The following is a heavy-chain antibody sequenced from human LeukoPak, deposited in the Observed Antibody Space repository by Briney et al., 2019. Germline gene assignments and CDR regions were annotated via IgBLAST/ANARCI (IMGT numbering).Heavy chain of an antibody. CDR2: ISVSGDRT. CDR1: GFTFSNFA. V-gene: IGHV3-23*01. CDR3: AKQSTARSLGE. D-gene: IGHD6-6*01. Sequence: GGSLRLSCAASGFTFSNFAMSWLRQAPGKGLEWVSGISVSGDRTYYADSVRGWFTISRGNSKNTLYLQMNSLRGDDTAVYYCAKQSTARSLGEGGQGTLVTVSS. J-gene: IGHJ4*02.